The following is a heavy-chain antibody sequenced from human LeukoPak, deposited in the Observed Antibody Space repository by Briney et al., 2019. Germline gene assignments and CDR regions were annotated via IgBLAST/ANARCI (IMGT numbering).Heavy chain of an antibody. CDR1: GYTFTSYG. V-gene: IGHV1-18*01. D-gene: IGHD1-26*01. J-gene: IGHJ4*02. CDR2: ISTSNGNT. Sequence: SVKVSCKASGYTFTSYGISWVRQAPGQGLEWMVWISTSNGNTNYAQTLQGRATRNTDTATSTAYMELRSLRSDDTAVYYCARDYSGRTQDFDYWGQGTLVTVSS. CDR3: ARDYSGRTQDFDY.